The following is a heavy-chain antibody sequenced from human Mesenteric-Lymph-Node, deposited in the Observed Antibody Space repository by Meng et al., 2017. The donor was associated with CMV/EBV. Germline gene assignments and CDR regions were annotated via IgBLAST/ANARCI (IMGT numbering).Heavy chain of an antibody. CDR3: AREVNCGGDCYSDY. J-gene: IGHJ4*02. CDR2: ISSSSSYI. D-gene: IGHD2-21*01. CDR1: GFTFSSYS. V-gene: IGHV3-21*01. Sequence: GESLKISCAASGFTFSSYSMNWVRQAPGKGLEWVSSISSSSSYIYYADSVKGRFTISRDNAKNSLYLQMNSLRAEDTAVYYCAREVNCGGDCYSDYWGQGTLVTVSS.